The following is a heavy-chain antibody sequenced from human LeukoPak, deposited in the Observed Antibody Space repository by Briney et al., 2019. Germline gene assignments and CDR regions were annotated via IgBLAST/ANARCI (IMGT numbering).Heavy chain of an antibody. CDR1: GYTFTNYA. CDR3: ERHNDRTRGAFDI. Sequence: GASVKVSCKASGYTFTNYAIHWVRQAPGQRLEWMGWINAGNGNTKYSQKFQGRVTFTRDTSASKAYMELSSLRSADTAVYYCERHNDRTRGAFDICGQGTMVTVSS. D-gene: IGHD1-1*01. CDR2: INAGNGNT. J-gene: IGHJ3*02. V-gene: IGHV1-3*01.